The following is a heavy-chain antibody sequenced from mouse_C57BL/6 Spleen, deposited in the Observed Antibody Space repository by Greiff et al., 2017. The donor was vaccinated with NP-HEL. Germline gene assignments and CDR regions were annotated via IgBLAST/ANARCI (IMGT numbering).Heavy chain of an antibody. D-gene: IGHD1-1*01. Sequence: QVQLQQSGPELVKPGASVKISCKASGYAFSSSWMNWVKQRPGKGLEWIGRIYPGDGDTNYNGKFKGKATLTADKSSSTAYMQLSSLTSEDSAVYFCARSGITTVVPWYFDVWGTGTTGTVSS. V-gene: IGHV1-82*01. CDR1: GYAFSSSW. CDR2: IYPGDGDT. CDR3: ARSGITTVVPWYFDV. J-gene: IGHJ1*03.